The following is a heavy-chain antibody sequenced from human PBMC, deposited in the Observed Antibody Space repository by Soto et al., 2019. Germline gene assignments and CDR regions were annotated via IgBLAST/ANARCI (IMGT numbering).Heavy chain of an antibody. V-gene: IGHV4-34*01. CDR1: GGSFSGYY. Sequence: QVQIQQWGAGPLRPLETLSLTCGVSGGSFSGYYWAWIRQSPGKWLEWIGEINDRGSINYNPSLKSRVRISVDTSKNHYSLNLRSVTAADTAVYYCARESHDILTGPPWVWYFDLWGRGTLVTVSS. J-gene: IGHJ2*01. CDR2: INDRGSI. D-gene: IGHD3-9*01. CDR3: ARESHDILTGPPWVWYFDL.